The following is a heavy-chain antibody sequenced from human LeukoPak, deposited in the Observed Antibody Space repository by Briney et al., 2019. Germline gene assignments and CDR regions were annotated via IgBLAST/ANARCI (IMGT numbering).Heavy chain of an antibody. Sequence: QPGGSLRLSCAASGFTVSSNYMSWVRQAPGKGLEWVSVIYSGGSTYYADSVKGRFTISRHNSKNTLYLQMNSLRAEDTAVYYCAGGKGRLQRAFDIWGQGTMVTVSS. D-gene: IGHD1-1*01. CDR1: GFTVSSNY. J-gene: IGHJ3*02. V-gene: IGHV3-53*04. CDR2: IYSGGST. CDR3: AGGKGRLQRAFDI.